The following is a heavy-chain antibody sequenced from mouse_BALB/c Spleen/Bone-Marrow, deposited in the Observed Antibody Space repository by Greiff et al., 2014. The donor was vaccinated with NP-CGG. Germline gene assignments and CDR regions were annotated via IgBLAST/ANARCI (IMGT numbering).Heavy chain of an antibody. CDR1: GFNIKDTY. CDR3: TKPSFYYGSSYWYFDV. CDR2: IDPANGDT. V-gene: IGHV14-3*02. D-gene: IGHD1-1*01. Sequence: FQLQQSGAELAKPGASVKLSCTASGFNIKDTYMHWVKQRPEQGLEWIGRIDPANGDTKYDPKFQGKATITADTSSNTAYLQLSSLTSEDTAVYYCTKPSFYYGSSYWYFDVWGAGTTVTVSS. J-gene: IGHJ1*01.